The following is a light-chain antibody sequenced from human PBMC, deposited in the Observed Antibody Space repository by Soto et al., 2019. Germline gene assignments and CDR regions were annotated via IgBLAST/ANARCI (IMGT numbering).Light chain of an antibody. J-gene: IGKJ2*01. V-gene: IGKV3-15*01. CDR1: QRVSRN. CDR2: GAS. Sequence: EIVMTQSPATLSVSPGERATLSCGASQRVSRNLAWYQQKPGQAPRLLIYGASTRATGIPARFSGSGSGTEFTLTISSLQSEDFAVYYCQQYSNWPPMYTFGQGTKLEIK. CDR3: QQYSNWPPMYT.